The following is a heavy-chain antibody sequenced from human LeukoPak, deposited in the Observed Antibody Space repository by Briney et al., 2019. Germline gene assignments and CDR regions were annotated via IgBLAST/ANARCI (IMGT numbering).Heavy chain of an antibody. V-gene: IGHV3-48*01. CDR3: ARVRLGESSIADY. D-gene: IGHD3-16*01. Sequence: GGSLRLSFAASGFTFSSYNMNWVRQAPGKGLEWVSYISSSSSTIYYADSVKGRFTISRDNAKNSLYLQMNSLRAEDTGVYYCARVRLGESSIADYWGQGALVTVSS. CDR1: GFTFSSYN. CDR2: ISSSSSTI. J-gene: IGHJ4*02.